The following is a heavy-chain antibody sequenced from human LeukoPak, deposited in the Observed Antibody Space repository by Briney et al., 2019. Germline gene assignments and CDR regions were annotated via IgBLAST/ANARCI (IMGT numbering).Heavy chain of an antibody. CDR2: ISSSSSHI. Sequence: ETLSLTCGVSGGSISGTNWWSWVRQPPGQGLEWVSYISSSSSHIYYADSVKGRFTISRDNAKNSLYLQMNSLRDEDTAVYYCARGARGAVAGDYWGQGTLVTVSS. J-gene: IGHJ4*02. CDR3: ARGARGAVAGDY. V-gene: IGHV3-48*02. D-gene: IGHD6-19*01. CDR1: GGSISGTN.